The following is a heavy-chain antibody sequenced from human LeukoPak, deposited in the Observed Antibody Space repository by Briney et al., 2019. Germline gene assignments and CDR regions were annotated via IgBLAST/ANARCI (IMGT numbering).Heavy chain of an antibody. J-gene: IGHJ4*02. CDR3: ARDHDYYGSGSCDY. V-gene: IGHV7-4-1*02. CDR1: GYTFTSYG. Sequence: ASVKVSCKASGYTFTSYGVNWVRQAPGQGLEWMGWINTNTGNPTYAQGFTGRFVFSLDTSVSTAYLQISSLKAEDTAVYYCARDHDYYGSGSCDYWGQGTLVTVSS. D-gene: IGHD3-10*01. CDR2: INTNTGNP.